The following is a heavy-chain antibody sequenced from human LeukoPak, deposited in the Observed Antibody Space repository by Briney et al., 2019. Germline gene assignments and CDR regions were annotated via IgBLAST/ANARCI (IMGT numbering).Heavy chain of an antibody. CDR2: IYYTGST. J-gene: IGHJ4*02. Sequence: SVTLSLICTASVDSIHSYYWSCIRQPPGKGLEWIGYIYYTGSTNYKPSLKSRATISVDTSKDQFSLRQRSATAADTAIYYCARHRYGDVYHFDLWGQGNLVTVSS. CDR3: ARHRYGDVYHFDL. CDR1: VDSIHSYY. V-gene: IGHV4-59*08. D-gene: IGHD3-9*01.